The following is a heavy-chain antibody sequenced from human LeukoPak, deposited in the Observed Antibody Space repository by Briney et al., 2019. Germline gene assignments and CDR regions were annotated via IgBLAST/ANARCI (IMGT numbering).Heavy chain of an antibody. V-gene: IGHV3-7*01. CDR2: IKQDGNEK. CDR1: GFTFGAYW. J-gene: IGHJ4*02. Sequence: GGSLRLSXAASGFTFGAYWMSWVRQAPGKGLEWVANIKQDGNEKYYVDSVKGRFTIYRDNAKNSLYLQMNSLRADDTAVYYCARDPLTQNDYWGQGTLVAVSS. D-gene: IGHD1-14*01. CDR3: ARDPLTQNDY.